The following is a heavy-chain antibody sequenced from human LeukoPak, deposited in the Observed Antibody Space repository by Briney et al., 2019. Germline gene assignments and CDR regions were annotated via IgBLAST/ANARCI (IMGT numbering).Heavy chain of an antibody. CDR3: ARWSEDIVATISNGMDV. Sequence: ASVKVSCKASGYTFTGYDINWVRQATGQGLEWMGWMNPNSGNTGYAQKFQGRVTMTRNTSISTAYMELSSLRSEDTAVYYCARWSEDIVATISNGMDVWGQGTTVTVSS. D-gene: IGHD5-12*01. V-gene: IGHV1-8*01. J-gene: IGHJ6*02. CDR1: GYTFTGYD. CDR2: MNPNSGNT.